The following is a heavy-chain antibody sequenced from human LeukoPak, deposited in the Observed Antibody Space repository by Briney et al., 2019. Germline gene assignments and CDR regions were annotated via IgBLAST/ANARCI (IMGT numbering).Heavy chain of an antibody. D-gene: IGHD3-10*01. CDR1: GFTFSTYT. V-gene: IGHV3-48*01. CDR2: ISSASGTI. Sequence: GGSLRLSCTASGFTFSTYTMNWVRQAPGKGLEWVSYISSASGTIYYADSVKGRFTISRDNSKNTLYLQMNSLRAEDTAVYYCAKSPFMVRGVITRKSFDYWGQGTLVTVSS. CDR3: AKSPFMVRGVITRKSFDY. J-gene: IGHJ4*02.